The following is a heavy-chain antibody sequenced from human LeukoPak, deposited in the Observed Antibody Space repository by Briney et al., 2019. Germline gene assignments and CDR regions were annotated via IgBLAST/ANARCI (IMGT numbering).Heavy chain of an antibody. CDR1: GFTFRDYG. J-gene: IGHJ4*02. CDR2: LSYNGNYE. V-gene: IGHV3-30*18. CDR3: AKALPGVAAAGIPFIDY. D-gene: IGHD6-13*01. Sequence: GSLRPSCAVSGFTFRDYGMHWVRQAPGKGLGWVAVLSYNGNYEYYADSVKGRFTISRDDSKNTLYLQMNSLRGEDTALYYCAKALPGVAAAGIPFIDYWGQGTLVTVSS.